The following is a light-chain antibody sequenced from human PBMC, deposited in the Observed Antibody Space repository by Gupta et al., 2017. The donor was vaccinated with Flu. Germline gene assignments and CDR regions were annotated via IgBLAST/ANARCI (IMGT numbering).Light chain of an antibody. CDR3: QQRSNWPPG. CDR1: QSVSSY. V-gene: IGKV3-11*01. Sequence: EIVLTQSPATLSLSPGERATLSCRASQSVSSYLAWYQQKPGQAPRLLIYDASNRATGIPARFSGSGSGTDFTLTISSLEPEDFAVYYCQQRSNWPPGFVQGTELEIK. J-gene: IGKJ2*03. CDR2: DAS.